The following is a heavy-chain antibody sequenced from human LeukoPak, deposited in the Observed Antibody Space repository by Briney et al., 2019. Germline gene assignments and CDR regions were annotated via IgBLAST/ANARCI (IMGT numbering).Heavy chain of an antibody. Sequence: SETLSLTCAVSGGSISSSNWWSWVRQPPGKGLEWIGEIYHSGSTNYNPSLKSRVTISVDKSKNQFSLKLSSVTAADTAVYYCARDRSSEYCSGGNCYNGAFDIWGQGTMLTVSS. CDR1: GGSISSSNW. J-gene: IGHJ3*02. D-gene: IGHD2-15*01. CDR2: IYHSGST. CDR3: ARDRSSEYCSGGNCYNGAFDI. V-gene: IGHV4-4*02.